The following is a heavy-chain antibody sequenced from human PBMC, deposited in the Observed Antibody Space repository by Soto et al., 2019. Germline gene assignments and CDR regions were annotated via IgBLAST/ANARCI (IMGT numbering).Heavy chain of an antibody. J-gene: IGHJ4*02. CDR3: ARWSYLDY. CDR2: ISGSDGKT. D-gene: IGHD3-3*01. Sequence: PGGSLRLSCAASGFTVRSNYMTWVRRAPGKGLEWVSTISGSDGKTFYADSVKGRFSISRDTSQSTLYLQMNSLRADDTAMYYCARWSYLDYWGQGTRVTVSS. V-gene: IGHV3-23*01. CDR1: GFTVRSNY.